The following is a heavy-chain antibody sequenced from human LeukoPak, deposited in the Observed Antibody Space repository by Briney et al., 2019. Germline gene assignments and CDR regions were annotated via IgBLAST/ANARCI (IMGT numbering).Heavy chain of an antibody. CDR1: GGSFSGYY. CDR2: IYHSGST. CDR3: ARADYSSTWSHDYYYMDV. V-gene: IGHV4-38-2*01. J-gene: IGHJ6*03. D-gene: IGHD6-13*01. Sequence: SSETLSLTCAVYGGSFSGYYWGWIRQPPGKGLEWIGSIYHSGSTYYNPSLKSRVTISVDTSKNQFSLKLSSVTAADTAVYYCARADYSSTWSHDYYYMDVWGKGTTVTVSS.